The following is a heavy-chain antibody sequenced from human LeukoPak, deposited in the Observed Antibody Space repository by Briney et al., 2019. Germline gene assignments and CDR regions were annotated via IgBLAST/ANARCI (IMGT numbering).Heavy chain of an antibody. D-gene: IGHD1-26*01. V-gene: IGHV3-66*02. J-gene: IGHJ4*02. CDR2: IYSGGST. Sequence: GGSLRLSCAASGFTVSSNYMSWVRQAPGKGLEWVSVIYSGGSTYYADSVRGRFTISRDNSKNTLYHQMNSLRAEDTAVYYCARDEVGATFDYWGQGTLATVSS. CDR3: ARDEVGATFDY. CDR1: GFTVSSNY.